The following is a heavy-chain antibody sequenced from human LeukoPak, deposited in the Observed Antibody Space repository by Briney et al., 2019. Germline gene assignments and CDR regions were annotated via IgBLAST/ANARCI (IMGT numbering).Heavy chain of an antibody. CDR3: AREGPTEYWFDP. Sequence: ASVKVSCKASGYXFTGYYMHWVRQAPGQGLEWMGWINPKSGGTNYAQKLRGRVTMTRDTSITTAYMELSGLSSDDTAVYYCAREGPTEYWFDPWGQGTLVTVSS. CDR1: GYXFTGYY. CDR2: INPKSGGT. V-gene: IGHV1-2*02. J-gene: IGHJ5*02. D-gene: IGHD1-26*01.